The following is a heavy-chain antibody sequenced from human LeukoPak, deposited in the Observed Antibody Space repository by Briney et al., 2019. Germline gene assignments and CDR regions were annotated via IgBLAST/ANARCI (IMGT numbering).Heavy chain of an antibody. CDR1: GGSISSYY. V-gene: IGHV4-59*01. J-gene: IGHJ4*02. Sequence: MPSETLSLTCTVSGGSISSYYWSWIRQPPGKGLEWIGYIYYSGSTNYNPSLKSRVTISVDTSKNQFSLKLSSVTAADTAVYYCARAPPIYYDSSEGFDYWGQGTLVTVSS. CDR2: IYYSGST. CDR3: ARAPPIYYDSSEGFDY. D-gene: IGHD3-22*01.